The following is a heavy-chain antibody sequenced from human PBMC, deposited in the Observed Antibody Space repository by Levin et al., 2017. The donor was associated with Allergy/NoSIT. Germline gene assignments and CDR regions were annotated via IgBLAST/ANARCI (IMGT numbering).Heavy chain of an antibody. Sequence: GGSLRLSCAGSGFTFSTYSMNWVRQAPGKGLEWVSYINSGSGTMYYADSVKGRFTISRDNAKKSLYLQANSLRDEDTAVYYCASGGYGNGIDYWGQGTLVTVSS. CDR3: ASGGYGNGIDY. V-gene: IGHV3-48*02. CDR2: INSGSGTM. CDR1: GFTFSTYS. D-gene: IGHD5-18*01. J-gene: IGHJ4*02.